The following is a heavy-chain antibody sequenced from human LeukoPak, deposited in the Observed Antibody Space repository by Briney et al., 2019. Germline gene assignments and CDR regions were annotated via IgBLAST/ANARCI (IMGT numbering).Heavy chain of an antibody. Sequence: SETLSLTCAVSGVSITDDWWSWVRQPPGKGLEWIGGIFHTGPTNYNPSLKSRVTISMDKSEKQVSLRLNSVTAADTAIYYCVRGGTFYLPYWGQGILVTVSS. J-gene: IGHJ4*02. CDR3: VRGGTFYLPY. V-gene: IGHV4-4*02. D-gene: IGHD1-26*01. CDR1: GVSITDDW. CDR2: IFHTGPT.